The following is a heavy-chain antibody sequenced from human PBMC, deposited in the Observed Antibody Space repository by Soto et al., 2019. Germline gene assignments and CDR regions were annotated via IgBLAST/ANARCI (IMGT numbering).Heavy chain of an antibody. CDR3: ARTNSGYDPGYFDY. CDR1: GGSFSGYY. V-gene: IGHV4-59*01. J-gene: IGHJ4*02. D-gene: IGHD5-12*01. CDR2: IYYSGST. Sequence: SETLSLTCAVYGGSFSGYYWSWIRQPPGKGLEWIGYIYYSGSTNYNPSLKSRVTISVDTSKNQFSLKLSSVAAADTAVYYCARTNSGYDPGYFDYWGQGTLVTVS.